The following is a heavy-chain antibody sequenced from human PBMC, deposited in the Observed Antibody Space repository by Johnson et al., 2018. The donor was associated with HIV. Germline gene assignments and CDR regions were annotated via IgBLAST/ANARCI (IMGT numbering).Heavy chain of an antibody. Sequence: VQLVESGGGLVQPGGSLRLSCAASGFTFSSYWMSWVRQAPGKGLEWVANIKQDGSAKYYVDSVKGRFTISRDNSKNTLYLQMNSLRAEDTAVYYCARDRGAFDIWGQGTMVTVSS. CDR3: ARDRGAFDI. J-gene: IGHJ3*02. CDR1: GFTFSSYW. V-gene: IGHV3-7*01. CDR2: IKQDGSAK.